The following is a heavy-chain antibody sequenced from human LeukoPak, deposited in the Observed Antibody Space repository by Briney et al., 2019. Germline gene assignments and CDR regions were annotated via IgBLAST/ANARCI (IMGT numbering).Heavy chain of an antibody. CDR2: IHSDGSST. D-gene: IGHD3-22*01. V-gene: IGHV3-74*01. CDR3: ARSGWPYYFDY. Sequence: GGSLRLSCAASGFTFSSNWMHWVRQAPGKGLVWVSRIHSDGSSTSYADSVRGRFTISRDDAKSTLYLQMNSLRAEDTAVYYCARSGWPYYFDYWGQGTLVTVSS. CDR1: GFTFSSNW. J-gene: IGHJ4*02.